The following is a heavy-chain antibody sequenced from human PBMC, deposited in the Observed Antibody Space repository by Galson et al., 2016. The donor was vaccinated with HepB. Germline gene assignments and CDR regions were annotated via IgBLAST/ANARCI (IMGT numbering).Heavy chain of an antibody. D-gene: IGHD3-22*01. J-gene: IGHJ3*02. V-gene: IGHV1-2*02. CDR1: GYTFTDYY. Sequence: SVKVSCKASGYTFTDYYMHWVRQAPGQGLEWMGWINPNSGGPNYAQKFQGRVTMTRDTSISTAYMVLSRLRSDVTAVYYCARDRYYDSSGHFAFDIWGQGTTVTVSS. CDR2: INPNSGGP. CDR3: ARDRYYDSSGHFAFDI.